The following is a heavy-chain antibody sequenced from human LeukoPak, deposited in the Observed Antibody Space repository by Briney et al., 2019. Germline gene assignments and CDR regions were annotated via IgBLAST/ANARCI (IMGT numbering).Heavy chain of an antibody. CDR2: ITGSGGST. Sequence: GGSLRLSCVASGFTFSSSALSWVRQAPGKGLKWAAGITGSGGSTSYADSVKGRFTISRDNSKNTLYLQMTSLRAEDTAIYYCAKRPGAAVVTKGAFDIWGQGTMVTVSS. V-gene: IGHV3-23*01. J-gene: IGHJ3*02. CDR3: AKRPGAAVVTKGAFDI. D-gene: IGHD5-12*01. CDR1: GFTFSSSA.